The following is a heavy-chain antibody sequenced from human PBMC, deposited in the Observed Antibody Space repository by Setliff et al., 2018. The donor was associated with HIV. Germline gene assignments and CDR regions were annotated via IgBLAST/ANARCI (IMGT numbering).Heavy chain of an antibody. J-gene: IGHJ4*02. CDR1: GGSISSYY. CDR3: ASDSTTSLDY. V-gene: IGHV4-4*09. CDR2: IYTSGSV. Sequence: SETLSLTCTVSGGSISSYYWSWIRQPPGKGLEWIGYIYTSGSVNYNPSLNSRVTISVDTSKNQFSLKLSSVTAADTAVYYCASDSTTSLDYWGQGTLVTVSS. D-gene: IGHD1-1*01.